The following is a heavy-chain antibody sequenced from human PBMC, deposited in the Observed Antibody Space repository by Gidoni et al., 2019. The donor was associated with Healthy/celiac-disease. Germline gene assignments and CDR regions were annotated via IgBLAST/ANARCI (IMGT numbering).Heavy chain of an antibody. CDR3: TTDGNKEMATNFDY. CDR2: IKSKTDGGTT. CDR1: GLTFSNAW. J-gene: IGHJ4*02. V-gene: IGHV3-15*01. Sequence: EVQLVESGGGLVKPGGALRLSCAASGLTFSNAWMSWVRQAPGKGLEWVGRIKSKTDGGTTDYAAPVKGRFTISRDDSKNTLYLQMNSLKTEDTAVYYCTTDGNKEMATNFDYWGQGTLVTVSS. D-gene: IGHD5-12*01.